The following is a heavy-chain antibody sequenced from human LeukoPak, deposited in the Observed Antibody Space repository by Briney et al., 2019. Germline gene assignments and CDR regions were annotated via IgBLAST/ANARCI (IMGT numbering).Heavy chain of an antibody. Sequence: PSETLSLTCTVSGGSISSYYWSWIRQPPGKGLEWIGYIYYSGSTNYNPSLKSRVTISVDTSKNQFSLELSSVTAADTAVYYCARGHEGGATYRRTPDAFDIWGQGTMVTVSS. J-gene: IGHJ3*02. CDR1: GGSISSYY. CDR2: IYYSGST. CDR3: ARGHEGGATYRRTPDAFDI. D-gene: IGHD1-26*01. V-gene: IGHV4-59*01.